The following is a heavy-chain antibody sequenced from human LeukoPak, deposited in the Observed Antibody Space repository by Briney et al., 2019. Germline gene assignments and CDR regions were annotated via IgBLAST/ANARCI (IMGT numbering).Heavy chain of an antibody. Sequence: GGSLRLSCVVSGFDLSGFSMSWVRQAPGKGLEWVAIMDEYGSDIFYVESVKGRFIISRANARNSLYLQMNNLRAEDTAVYYCARPRGCGSARCNNFDYWGQGTLVTVSS. J-gene: IGHJ4*02. CDR2: MDEYGSDI. V-gene: IGHV3-7*01. CDR3: ARPRGCGSARCNNFDY. D-gene: IGHD2-2*01. CDR1: GFDLSGFS.